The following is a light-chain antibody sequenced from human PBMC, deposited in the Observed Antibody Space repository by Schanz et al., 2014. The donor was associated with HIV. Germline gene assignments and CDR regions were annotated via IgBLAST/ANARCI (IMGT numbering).Light chain of an antibody. J-gene: IGLJ1*01. CDR1: SSDVGADNS. V-gene: IGLV2-14*03. Sequence: QSALTQPASVSGSPGQSITISCTGTSSDVGADNSVSWYQQHPDKAPKLMIYDVSNRPSGVSSRFSGSKSANTASLTISGLQAEDEADYYCSSYTSSSTYVFGAGTKLTVL. CDR3: SSYTSSSTYV. CDR2: DVS.